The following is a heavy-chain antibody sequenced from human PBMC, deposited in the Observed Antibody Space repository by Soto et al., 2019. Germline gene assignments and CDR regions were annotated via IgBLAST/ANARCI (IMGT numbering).Heavy chain of an antibody. J-gene: IGHJ6*02. CDR3: ASHDYAHYGIDV. V-gene: IGHV4-39*07. CDR1: GGSFSSSSYY. CDR2: IYYSGST. D-gene: IGHD4-17*01. Sequence: PSETLSLTCTVSGGSFSSSSYYWGWIRQPPGKGLEWIGSIYYSGSTYYNPSLKSRVTISVDTSKNQFSLKLSSVTAADTAVYYCASHDYAHYGIDVWGQGTTVT.